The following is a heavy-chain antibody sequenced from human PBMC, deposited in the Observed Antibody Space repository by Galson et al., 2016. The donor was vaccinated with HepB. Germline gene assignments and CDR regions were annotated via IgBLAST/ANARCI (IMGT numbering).Heavy chain of an antibody. V-gene: IGHV6-1*01. CDR3: ARVVELGRGFHV. J-gene: IGHJ6*02. Sequence: CAISGDSVYNNGAAWVWIRQSPSRGLEWLGRTFYRSTWENHYAGSVINRITISPDTSRNQFSLHLHSLTPEDTAVYYCARVVELGRGFHVWGQGTAVTVSS. CDR1: GDSVYNNGAA. D-gene: IGHD3-10*01. CDR2: TFYRSTWEN.